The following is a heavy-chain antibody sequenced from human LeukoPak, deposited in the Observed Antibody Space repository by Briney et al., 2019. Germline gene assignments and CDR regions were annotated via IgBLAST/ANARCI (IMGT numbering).Heavy chain of an antibody. CDR3: ARARYFGSGTYHDY. CDR1: GFTFGTYT. Sequence: GGSLRLSCEASGFTFGTYTMSWVRQAPGKGLEWLSCITSSTYYADSVKGRFTISRDNAKNSLYLQMNSLRAEDTAVYYCARARYFGSGTYHDYWGQGTLVTVSS. V-gene: IGHV3-48*01. J-gene: IGHJ4*02. CDR2: ITSST. D-gene: IGHD3-10*01.